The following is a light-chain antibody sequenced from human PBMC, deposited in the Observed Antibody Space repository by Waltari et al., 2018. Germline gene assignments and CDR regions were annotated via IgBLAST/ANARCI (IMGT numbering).Light chain of an antibody. CDR3: SSYAGSSTYV. V-gene: IGLV2-8*01. CDR2: EVT. J-gene: IGLJ1*01. CDR1: SGDVGNYNS. Sequence: QSALTQPPSASGSPGQSVTVSCTGTSGDVGNYNSVSWYQQYPGKAPKLIIYEVTKRPSGVPDRFSGSKSGNTASLTVSGLRAEDEADYYCSSYAGSSTYVFGSGTKVTVL.